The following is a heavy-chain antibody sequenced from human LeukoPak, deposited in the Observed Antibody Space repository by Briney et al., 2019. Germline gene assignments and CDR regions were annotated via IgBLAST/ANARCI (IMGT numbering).Heavy chain of an antibody. CDR1: GDSINSNNYY. CDR2: IYSSGRT. CDR3: ARLVHYYDSTYWYFDL. D-gene: IGHD3-22*01. J-gene: IGHJ2*01. Sequence: SETLSLTCTVSGDSINSNNYYWSWIRQPAGKGLEWIGRIYSSGRTNYNPSLKSRVTISVDTSKNQFSLKLSSVTAADTAVYYCARLVHYYDSTYWYFDLWGRGTLVTVSS. V-gene: IGHV4-61*02.